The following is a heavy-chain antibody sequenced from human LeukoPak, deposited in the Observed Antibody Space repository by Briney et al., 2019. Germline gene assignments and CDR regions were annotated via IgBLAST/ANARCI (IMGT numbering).Heavy chain of an antibody. CDR1: GLTFSSYA. J-gene: IGHJ4*02. CDR3: KYLCSETNSSACDY. Sequence: GGSLRLSCAASGLTFSSYAMSWVRQDPGKGLEWVSAISGSGGSTYYADSVKGRFTISRDNSKNTLYLQMNSRMDEEETVLYYCKYLCSETNSSACDYWGQGTLVTVSS. D-gene: IGHD3-10*02. V-gene: IGHV3-23*01. CDR2: ISGSGGST.